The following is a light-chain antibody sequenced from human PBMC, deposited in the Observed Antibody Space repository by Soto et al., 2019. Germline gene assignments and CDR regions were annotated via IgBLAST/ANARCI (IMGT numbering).Light chain of an antibody. CDR2: AAS. J-gene: IGKJ1*01. Sequence: EVVLTQSPGTLSLSPGERATLSCRASQVISTNYLAWYQQQKPGQAPRLLIYAASKRATGVPDRFSGSGSGTDFTLAISGLEPEDFAVYYCQQYGASAWACGQGIKVEIK. CDR1: QVISTNY. V-gene: IGKV3-20*01. CDR3: QQYGASAWA.